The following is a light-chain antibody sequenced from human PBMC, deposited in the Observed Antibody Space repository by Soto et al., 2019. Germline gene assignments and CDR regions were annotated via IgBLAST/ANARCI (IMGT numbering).Light chain of an antibody. J-gene: IGLJ1*01. CDR2: EVS. V-gene: IGLV2-14*01. CDR3: SSYTSSTAYV. CDR1: SSDVGGYNY. Sequence: QSVLTQPASVSGSPGQSITISCTGTSSDVGGYNYVSWYQLHPGKAPKLIIYEVSNRPSGGSNRFSVSTSGNTAFLTIYGLQAYDEADYYCSSYTSSTAYVFGTGTKLTVL.